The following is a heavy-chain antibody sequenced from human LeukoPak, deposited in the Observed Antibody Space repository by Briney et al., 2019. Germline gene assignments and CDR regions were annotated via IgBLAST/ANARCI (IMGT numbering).Heavy chain of an antibody. Sequence: PSETLSLTCAVYGGSFSGYYWSWIRQPPGKGLEWIGEINHSGSTNYNPSLKSRVTISVDTSKNQFSLKLSSVTAADTAVYYCARPNSGSYSAYYYYYMDVWGKGTTVTVSS. D-gene: IGHD1-26*01. CDR1: GGSFSGYY. CDR2: INHSGST. CDR3: ARPNSGSYSAYYYYYMDV. V-gene: IGHV4-34*01. J-gene: IGHJ6*03.